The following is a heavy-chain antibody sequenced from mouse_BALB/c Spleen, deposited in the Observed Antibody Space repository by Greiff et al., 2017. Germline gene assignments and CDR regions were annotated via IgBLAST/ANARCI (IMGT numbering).Heavy chain of an antibody. J-gene: IGHJ3*01. CDR2: ISYSGST. D-gene: IGHD1-1*01. Sequence: EVQLQESGPGLVKPSQSLSLTCTVTGYSITSDYAWNWIRQFPGNKLEWMGYISYSGSTSYNPSLKSRISITRDTSKNQFFLQLNSVTTEDTATYYCAKKVAYGSSPAWFAYWGQGTLVTVSA. V-gene: IGHV3-2*02. CDR1: GYSITSDYA. CDR3: AKKVAYGSSPAWFAY.